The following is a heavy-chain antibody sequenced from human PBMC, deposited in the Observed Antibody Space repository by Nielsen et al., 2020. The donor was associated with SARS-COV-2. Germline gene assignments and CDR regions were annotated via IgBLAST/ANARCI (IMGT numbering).Heavy chain of an antibody. V-gene: IGHV1-2*04. D-gene: IGHD5-18*01. CDR1: GYTFTNNY. J-gene: IGHJ4*02. CDR2: INPNSGAT. Sequence: ASVKVSCKASGYTFTNNYMHWVRQAPGQGLEWMGWINPNSGATNYAQKFQDWVTMTRDTSISTAYMGLSRLRSDDTAVYYCARGRTAMLTVGGGSPLFDYWGQGTLVTVSS. CDR3: ARGRTAMLTVGGGSPLFDY.